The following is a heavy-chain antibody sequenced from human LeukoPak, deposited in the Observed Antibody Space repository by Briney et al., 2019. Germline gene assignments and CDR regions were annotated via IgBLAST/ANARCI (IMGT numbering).Heavy chain of an antibody. Sequence: GGSLRLSCAASGFTFSRYEINWVRQAPGKGLERVSYISNSGSTIYYADSVKGRFTISRDNAKNSLYLQMNSLRAEDTAVYYCAKAIVGARAFDIWGQGTMVTVSS. CDR2: ISNSGSTI. D-gene: IGHD1-26*01. CDR3: AKAIVGARAFDI. V-gene: IGHV3-48*03. J-gene: IGHJ3*02. CDR1: GFTFSRYE.